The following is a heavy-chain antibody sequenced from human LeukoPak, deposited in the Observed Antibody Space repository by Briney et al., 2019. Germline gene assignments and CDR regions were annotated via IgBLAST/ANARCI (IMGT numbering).Heavy chain of an antibody. V-gene: IGHV1-2*02. J-gene: IGHJ4*02. CDR1: GYTFTSYY. CDR2: INPNSGGT. D-gene: IGHD1-26*01. Sequence: ASVKVSCKASGYTFTSYYMHWVRQAPGQGLEWMGWINPNSGGTNYAQKFQGRVTMTRDTSISTAYMELSRLRSDDTAVYYCARVIVGATTPFDYWGQGTLVTVSS. CDR3: ARVIVGATTPFDY.